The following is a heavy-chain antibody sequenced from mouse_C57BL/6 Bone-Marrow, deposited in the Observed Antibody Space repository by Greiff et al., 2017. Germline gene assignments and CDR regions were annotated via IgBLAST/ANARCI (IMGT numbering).Heavy chain of an antibody. CDR3: ARGLLRSWYFDV. CDR1: GFTFSDYY. V-gene: IGHV5-16*01. J-gene: IGHJ1*03. CDR2: INYDGSST. Sequence: DVHLVESEGGLVQPGSSMKLSCTASGFTFSDYYMAWVRQVPEKGLEWVANINYDGSSTYYLDSLKSRFIISRDNAKNILYLQMSSLKSEDTATYYCARGLLRSWYFDVWGTGTTVTVSS. D-gene: IGHD1-1*01.